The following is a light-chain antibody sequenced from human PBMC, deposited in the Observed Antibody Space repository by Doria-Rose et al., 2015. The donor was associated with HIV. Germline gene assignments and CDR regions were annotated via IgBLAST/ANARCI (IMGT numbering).Light chain of an antibody. CDR2: AAS. CDR3: QQSFSTPRT. Sequence: DIQVTQSPSSLSASVGDRVTITCRASQNINRVLNWYQQKPGKVPKVLTYAASSLQSGVPSRFSGSGSGTDFTLTISSLQPEDFATYYCQQSFSTPRTFGQGTKVEIK. CDR1: QNINRV. J-gene: IGKJ1*01. V-gene: IGKV1-39*01.